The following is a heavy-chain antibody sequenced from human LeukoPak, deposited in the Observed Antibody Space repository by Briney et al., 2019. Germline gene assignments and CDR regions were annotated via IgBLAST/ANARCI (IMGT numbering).Heavy chain of an antibody. V-gene: IGHV4-34*01. CDR3: ARALLALKVRLDFDY. Sequence: PSENLSLTCAVYGGSFSGYYWSWIRQPPGKGLEWIGEINHSGSTNYNPSLKSRVTISVDTSKNQFSLKLSSVTAADTAVYYCARALLALKVRLDFDYWGQGTLVTVSS. J-gene: IGHJ4*02. CDR1: GGSFSGYY. CDR2: INHSGST. D-gene: IGHD6-25*01.